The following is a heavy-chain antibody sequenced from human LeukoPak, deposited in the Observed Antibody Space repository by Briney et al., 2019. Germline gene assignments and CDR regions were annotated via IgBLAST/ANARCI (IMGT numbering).Heavy chain of an antibody. CDR1: GYTFTGYY. CDR3: ARAYYYDSSGYPFY. V-gene: IGHV1-2*02. Sequence: GASVEVSCKTSGYTFTGYYMHWVRQAPGQGLEWMGWINPNSGGTNYAQKFQGRVTMTRDTSNSTANMELSRLRSDDTAMYYCARAYYYDSSGYPFYWGQGTLVTVSS. CDR2: INPNSGGT. D-gene: IGHD3-22*01. J-gene: IGHJ4*02.